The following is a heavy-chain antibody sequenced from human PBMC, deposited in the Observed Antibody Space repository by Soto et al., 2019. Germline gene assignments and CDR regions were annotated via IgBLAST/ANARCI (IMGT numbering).Heavy chain of an antibody. D-gene: IGHD2-21*01. Sequence: EVQLVESGGGLVQPGGSLILPCAASGFPFRGHWMRWVRQAPGKGLEWVANITEDGSEEYYVDSVRGRFTISRDNTNNNIYQQMNSRRTDDTAVYYCVRINPRSDDYFDNWGQGTLVTVSS. CDR1: GFPFRGHW. CDR2: ITEDGSEE. V-gene: IGHV3-7*01. CDR3: VRINPRSDDYFDN. J-gene: IGHJ4*02.